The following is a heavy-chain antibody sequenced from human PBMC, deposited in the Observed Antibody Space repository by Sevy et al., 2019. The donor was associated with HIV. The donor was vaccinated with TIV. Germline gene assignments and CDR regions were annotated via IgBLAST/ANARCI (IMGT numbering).Heavy chain of an antibody. J-gene: IGHJ4*02. D-gene: IGHD4-17*01. Sequence: ASVKVSCKASGYTFTSYAMNWVRQAPGQGLEWMGRINTNTGNPTYAQGFTGRFVFSLDTSVSTAYLQISSLKAEDTAVYYCARGEVYGDYEYHFDYWGQGTLVTVSS. CDR1: GYTFTSYA. V-gene: IGHV7-4-1*02. CDR3: ARGEVYGDYEYHFDY. CDR2: INTNTGNP.